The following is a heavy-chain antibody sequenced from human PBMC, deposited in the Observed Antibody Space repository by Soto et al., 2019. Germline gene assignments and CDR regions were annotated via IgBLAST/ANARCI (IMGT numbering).Heavy chain of an antibody. Sequence: QVQLQESGPGLLQASETLSLTCSVSGGSVRSGNHFWNWIRQRPGRGLEWLGYMYYTGVTNYNPSLKSRVSMSVDTSKDQFSLNLTSLTAADTAVYYCARGGEPLGYYGLDVWGQGTTVTVSS. J-gene: IGHJ6*02. CDR3: ARGGEPLGYYGLDV. V-gene: IGHV4-61*01. CDR2: MYYTGVT. CDR1: GGSVRSGNHF.